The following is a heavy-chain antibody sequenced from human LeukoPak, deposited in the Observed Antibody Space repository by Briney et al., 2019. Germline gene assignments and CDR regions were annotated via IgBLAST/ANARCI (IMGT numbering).Heavy chain of an antibody. V-gene: IGHV3-7*01. J-gene: IGHJ4*02. CDR3: ARDPPRR. CDR1: GFTFSSYS. Sequence: GGSLRLSCAASGFTFSSYSMSWVRQAPGKGLEWVANIKQDGSEKYYVDSVKGRFTISRDNAKNSLYLQMNSLRAEDTAVYYCARDPPRRWGQGTLVTVSS. CDR2: IKQDGSEK.